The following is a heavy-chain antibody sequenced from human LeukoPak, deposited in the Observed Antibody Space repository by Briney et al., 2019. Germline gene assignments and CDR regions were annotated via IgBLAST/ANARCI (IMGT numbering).Heavy chain of an antibody. CDR2: ISYDGSNK. CDR3: ARTKRDREVDY. J-gene: IGHJ4*02. Sequence: GGSLRLSCAASGFTFSSYGMHWVRQAPGKGLEWVAVISYDGSNKYYADSVKGRFTISRDNAKNSLYLQMNSLRAEDTAVYYCARTKRDREVDYWGQGTLVTVSS. V-gene: IGHV3-30*03. CDR1: GFTFSSYG.